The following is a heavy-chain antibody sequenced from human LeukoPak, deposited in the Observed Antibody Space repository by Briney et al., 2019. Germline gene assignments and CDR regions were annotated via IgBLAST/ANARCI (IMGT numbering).Heavy chain of an antibody. V-gene: IGHV3-33*01. CDR2: IWYDGSNK. CDR1: GFTFSSYG. J-gene: IGHJ6*02. CDR3: ATQRFYDSSGYSTLYGMDV. Sequence: GRSLRLSCAASGFTFSSYGMHWVRQAPGKGLEWVAVIWYDGSNKYYADSVKGRFTIFRDNSKNTLYLQMNSLRAEDTAVYYCATQRFYDSSGYSTLYGMDVWGQGTTVTVSS. D-gene: IGHD3-22*01.